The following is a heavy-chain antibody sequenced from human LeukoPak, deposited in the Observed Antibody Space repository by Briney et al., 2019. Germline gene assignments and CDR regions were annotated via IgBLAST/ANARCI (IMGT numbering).Heavy chain of an antibody. J-gene: IGHJ4*02. CDR2: IYYSGST. D-gene: IGHD3-22*01. V-gene: IGHV4-59*12. CDR3: ARVGGHYRDYFEY. CDR1: GGSINNYY. Sequence: PSETLSLTCTVSGGSINNYYWSWIRQHPGKGLEWIGYIYYSGSTDYNPSLKSRITISVDTSKNQFSLKLSSVTAADTAVYYCARVGGHYRDYFEYWGQGTLVTVSS.